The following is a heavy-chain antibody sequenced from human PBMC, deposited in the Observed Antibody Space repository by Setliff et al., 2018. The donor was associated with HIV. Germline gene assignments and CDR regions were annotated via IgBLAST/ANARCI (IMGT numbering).Heavy chain of an antibody. CDR2: IYHSGIT. CDR3: VRDDYGYNGKGFDY. Sequence: SETLSLTCTVSGYSISSGYYWGWIRQPPGKGLEWIGSIYHSGITYYNPSLKSRVTISIDTSNNQISLRLSSVTAADTAMYYCVRDDYGYNGKGFDYWGPGTLVTVSS. CDR1: GYSISSGYY. J-gene: IGHJ4*02. V-gene: IGHV4-38-2*02. D-gene: IGHD4-17*01.